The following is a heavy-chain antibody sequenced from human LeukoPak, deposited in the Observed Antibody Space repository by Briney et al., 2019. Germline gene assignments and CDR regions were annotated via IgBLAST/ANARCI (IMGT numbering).Heavy chain of an antibody. J-gene: IGHJ5*02. CDR2: ISSSSSYI. Sequence: GGSLRLSCAASGFTFSSYSMNWVRQAPGKGLEWVSSISSSSSYIYYADSVKGRFTISRDNAKNSLYLQMNSLRAEDTAVYYCARTGVPAAIRWFDPWGQGTLVTVSS. CDR1: GFTFSSYS. CDR3: ARTGVPAAIRWFDP. D-gene: IGHD2-2*02. V-gene: IGHV3-21*01.